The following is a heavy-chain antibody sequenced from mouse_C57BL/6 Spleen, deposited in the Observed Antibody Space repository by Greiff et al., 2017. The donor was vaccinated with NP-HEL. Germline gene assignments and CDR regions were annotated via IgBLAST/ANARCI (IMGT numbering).Heavy chain of an antibody. D-gene: IGHD2-3*01. CDR3: ARGGLLGFDY. CDR1: GFTFSDYY. J-gene: IGHJ2*01. V-gene: IGHV5-16*01. Sequence: EVNLVESEGGLVQPGSSMKLSCTASGFTFSDYYMAWVRQVPEKGLEWVANINYDGSSTYYLDSLKSRFIISRDNAKNILYLQMSSLKSEDTATYYCARGGLLGFDYWGQGTTLTVSS. CDR2: INYDGSST.